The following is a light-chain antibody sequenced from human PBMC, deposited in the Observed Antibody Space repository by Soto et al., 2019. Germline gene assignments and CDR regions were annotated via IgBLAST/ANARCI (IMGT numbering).Light chain of an antibody. Sequence: DVVLTQSPLSLPVTLGQPASISCRSDESLVYYNGETYLNWFQQRPGQSPRRLISKVSNPDSGVPDRFSGSGSGTDFTLKISRVEAEDVRLYYCMQGSHWPYTFGQGTKVEIK. CDR3: MQGSHWPYT. V-gene: IGKV2-30*01. CDR1: ESLVYYNGETY. J-gene: IGKJ2*01. CDR2: KVS.